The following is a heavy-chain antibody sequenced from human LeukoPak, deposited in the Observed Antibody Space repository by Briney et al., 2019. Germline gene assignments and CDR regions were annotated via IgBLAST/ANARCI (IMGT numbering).Heavy chain of an antibody. CDR1: GYTFTNYA. V-gene: IGHV1-3*03. CDR3: ARVVRYSSGPLTDLLPYYFDS. J-gene: IGHJ4*02. Sequence: ASVKVSCKASGYTFTNYAMHSVRQAPGQRLEWMGWINAGNGNTKYSQEFQGRVTISRDTSARTAYMELSRLTSEDMAVYYCARVVRYSSGPLTDLLPYYFDSWGQGTLVTVSS. D-gene: IGHD6-19*01. CDR2: INAGNGNT.